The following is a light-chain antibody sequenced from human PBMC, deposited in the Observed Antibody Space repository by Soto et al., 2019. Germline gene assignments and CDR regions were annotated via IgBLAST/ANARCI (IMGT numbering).Light chain of an antibody. V-gene: IGKV3-20*01. Sequence: EIVLTHSQGTLSLSPCERAALYCSAGPGVSSSYLAWYQQKPGQAPRLLIYGASSRATGIPDRFSGSGSGTDFILTISRLEPEDFAVYYCQQYGSSPWTFGQGTKVDI. CDR2: GAS. CDR1: PGVSSSY. CDR3: QQYGSSPWT. J-gene: IGKJ1*01.